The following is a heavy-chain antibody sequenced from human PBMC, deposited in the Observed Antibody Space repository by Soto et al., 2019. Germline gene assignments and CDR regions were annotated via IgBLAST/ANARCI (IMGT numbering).Heavy chain of an antibody. CDR1: GGTFSSYT. V-gene: IGHV1-69*02. Sequence: QVQLVQSGAEVKKPGSSVKVSCKASGGTFSSYTISWVRQAPGQGLEWMGRIIPILGIANYAQKFQGRVTITADKSTSTGYMELSSLRSEDTAVYYCARTISQLRWSPRFDYWGQGTLVTVSS. D-gene: IGHD4-17*01. CDR3: ARTISQLRWSPRFDY. J-gene: IGHJ4*02. CDR2: IIPILGIA.